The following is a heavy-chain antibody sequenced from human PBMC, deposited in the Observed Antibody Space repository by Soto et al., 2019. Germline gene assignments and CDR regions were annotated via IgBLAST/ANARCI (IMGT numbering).Heavy chain of an antibody. V-gene: IGHV3-64*01. CDR2: ISSNGGTT. J-gene: IGHJ4*02. D-gene: IGHD3-22*01. Sequence: EVQLVESGGGLVQPGGSLRLSCAASGFTFSTYAMQWVRQAPGKGLEFVSSISSNGGTTNYAYSVKGRFTISRDNSRDTLYLQMGSLRPEDMAVYYCARDGRXMNDYWGQGTLVTVSS. CDR3: ARDGRXMNDY. CDR1: GFTFSTYA.